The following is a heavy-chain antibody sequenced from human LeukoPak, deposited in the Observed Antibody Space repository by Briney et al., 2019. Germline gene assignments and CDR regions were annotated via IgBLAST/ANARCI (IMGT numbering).Heavy chain of an antibody. J-gene: IGHJ4*02. CDR1: GFTFSSYW. D-gene: IGHD3-3*01. Sequence: PGGSLRLSCAASGFTFSSYWMSWVRQAPGKGLEWVSSISSSSSYIYYADSVKGRFTISRDNAKNSLYLQMNSLRAEDTAVYYCASGPITIFGVVIVGWGQGTLVTVSS. CDR3: ASGPITIFGVVIVG. V-gene: IGHV3-21*01. CDR2: ISSSSSYI.